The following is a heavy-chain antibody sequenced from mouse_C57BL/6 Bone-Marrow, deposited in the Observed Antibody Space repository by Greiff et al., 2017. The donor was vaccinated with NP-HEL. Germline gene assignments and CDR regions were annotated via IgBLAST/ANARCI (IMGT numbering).Heavy chain of an antibody. CDR3: AREGPIYYDYGFAY. J-gene: IGHJ3*01. D-gene: IGHD2-4*01. V-gene: IGHV5-4*01. CDR2: ISGGGSYT. CDR1: GFTFSSYA. Sequence: EVKLMESGGGLVKPGGSLKLSCAASGFTFSSYAMSWVRQTPEKRLEWVATISGGGSYTYYPDNVKGRFTISRDNAKNNLYLQMSHLKSEDTAMYYCAREGPIYYDYGFAYWGQGTLVTVSA.